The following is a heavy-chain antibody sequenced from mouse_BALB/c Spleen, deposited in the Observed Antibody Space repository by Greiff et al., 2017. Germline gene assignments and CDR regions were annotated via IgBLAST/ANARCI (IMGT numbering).Heavy chain of an antibody. Sequence: VQLQQSGAELAKPGASVKMSCKASGYTFTSYWMHWVKQRPGQGLEWIGQIYPGDGDTNYNGKFKGKATLTADKSSSTAYMQLSSLTSEDSAVYFCAREGTLGYWGQGTTLTVSS. CDR2: IYPGDGDT. D-gene: IGHD2-14*01. CDR1: GYTFTSYW. CDR3: AREGTLGY. J-gene: IGHJ2*01. V-gene: IGHV1-80*01.